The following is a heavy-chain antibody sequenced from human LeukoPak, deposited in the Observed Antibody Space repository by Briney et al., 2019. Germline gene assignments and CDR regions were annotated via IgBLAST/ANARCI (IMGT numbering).Heavy chain of an antibody. Sequence: SETLSLTCAVYGGSFSGYYWSWIRQPPGKGLEWIGEINHSGSTNYNPSLKSRVTISVDTSKNQFSLKLSSVTAADTAVYYCARRRYSSGWYGDYYFDYWGQGTLVTVSS. J-gene: IGHJ4*02. CDR1: GGSFSGYY. D-gene: IGHD6-19*01. CDR2: INHSGST. V-gene: IGHV4-34*01. CDR3: ARRRYSSGWYGDYYFDY.